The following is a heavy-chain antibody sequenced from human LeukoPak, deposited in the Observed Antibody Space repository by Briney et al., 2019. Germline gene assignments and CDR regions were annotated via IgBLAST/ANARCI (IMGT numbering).Heavy chain of an antibody. Sequence: ASVKVSCKASGYSFTNYGIIWVRQAPGQGLEWMGWINSDNGDTNYAQKFQGRVSMTTDASTSTAYMDLRSLRSDDTAVYYCARHRGPPNRAVTTKGYFDYWGQGTLVTVSS. V-gene: IGHV1-18*01. CDR3: ARHRGPPNRAVTTKGYFDY. J-gene: IGHJ4*02. D-gene: IGHD4-17*01. CDR1: GYSFTNYG. CDR2: INSDNGDT.